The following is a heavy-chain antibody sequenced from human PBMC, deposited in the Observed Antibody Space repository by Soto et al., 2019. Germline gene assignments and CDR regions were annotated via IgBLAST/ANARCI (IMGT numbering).Heavy chain of an antibody. CDR3: ARGTPGYNWFDP. CDR2: IGTAGDT. CDR1: GFTFSSYD. J-gene: IGHJ5*02. Sequence: GGSLRLSCAASGFTFSSYDMHWVRQATGKGLEWVSAIGTAGDTYYPGSVKGRFTISRENAKNSLYLQMNSLRAGDTAVYYCARGTPGYNWFDPWGQGTLVTVS. V-gene: IGHV3-13*01. D-gene: IGHD2-2*01.